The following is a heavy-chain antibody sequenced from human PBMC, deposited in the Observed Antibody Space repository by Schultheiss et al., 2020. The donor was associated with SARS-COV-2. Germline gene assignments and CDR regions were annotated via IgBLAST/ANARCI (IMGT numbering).Heavy chain of an antibody. J-gene: IGHJ6*02. CDR2: IYYSGST. D-gene: IGHD6-19*01. CDR1: GGSISSYY. V-gene: IGHV4-59*01. Sequence: SETLSLTCTVSGGSISSYYWSWIRQPAGKGLEWIGYIYYSGSTNYNPSLKSRVTISVDTSKNQFSLKLSSVTAADTAVYYCARGVRQYSSGWYVYYGMDVWGQGTTVTVSS. CDR3: ARGVRQYSSGWYVYYGMDV.